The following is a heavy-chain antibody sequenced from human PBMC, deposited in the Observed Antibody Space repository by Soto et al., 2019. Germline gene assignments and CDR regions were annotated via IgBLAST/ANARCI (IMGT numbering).Heavy chain of an antibody. D-gene: IGHD3-3*01. CDR2: MNPNSGNT. Sequence: ASVKVSCKASGYTFTSYDINWVRQATGQGLEWMGWMNPNSGNTGYAQKFQGRVTMTRNTSISTAYMELSSLRSEDTAVYYCARGRALDFWSGYPYYFDYWGKGTLVTVSS. V-gene: IGHV1-8*01. CDR3: ARGRALDFWSGYPYYFDY. CDR1: GYTFTSYD. J-gene: IGHJ4*02.